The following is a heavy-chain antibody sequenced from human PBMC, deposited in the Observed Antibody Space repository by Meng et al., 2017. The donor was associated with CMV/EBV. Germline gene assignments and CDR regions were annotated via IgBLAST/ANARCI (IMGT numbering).Heavy chain of an antibody. CDR1: GFTFSSYS. J-gene: IGHJ4*02. CDR2: ISSSSSTI. CDR3: ARGGNYDFWSGAPYFDY. D-gene: IGHD3-3*01. Sequence: GGSLRLSCAASGFTFSSYSMNWVRQAPGKGLEWVSYISSSSSTIYYADSVKGRFTISRDNAKNSLYLQMNSLRAEDTAVYYCARGGNYDFWSGAPYFDYWGQGTLVTVSS. V-gene: IGHV3-48*04.